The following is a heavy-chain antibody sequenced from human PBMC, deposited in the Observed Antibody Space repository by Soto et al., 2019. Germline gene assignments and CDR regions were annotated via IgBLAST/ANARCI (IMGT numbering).Heavy chain of an antibody. Sequence: GESLKISCNGSGYIFTSYWISWVRQMPGKGLEWMGRIDPSDSYTNYSPSFQGHVTISADKSISTAYLQWSSLKASDTAMYYCARHGLYYYDSSGYSRSHYGMDVWGQGTTVTVSS. CDR1: GYIFTSYW. J-gene: IGHJ6*02. CDR3: ARHGLYYYDSSGYSRSHYGMDV. V-gene: IGHV5-10-1*01. CDR2: IDPSDSYT. D-gene: IGHD3-22*01.